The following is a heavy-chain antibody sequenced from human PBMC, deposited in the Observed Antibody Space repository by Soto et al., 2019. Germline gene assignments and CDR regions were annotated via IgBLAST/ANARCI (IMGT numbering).Heavy chain of an antibody. J-gene: IGHJ2*01. CDR3: ARDRGLAYCGGDCSGYWYFDL. Sequence: EVQLVESGGGLVQPGGSLRLSCAASGFTVSSNYMSWVRQAPGKGLEWVSVIYSGGSTYYADSVKGRFTISRDNSKNTLYLQMNSLRDEDTAVYYCARDRGLAYCGGDCSGYWYFDLWGRGTLVTVSS. D-gene: IGHD2-21*01. CDR1: GFTVSSNY. V-gene: IGHV3-66*01. CDR2: IYSGGST.